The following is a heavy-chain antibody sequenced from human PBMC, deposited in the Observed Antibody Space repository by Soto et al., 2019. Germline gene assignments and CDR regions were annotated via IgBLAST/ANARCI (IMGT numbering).Heavy chain of an antibody. J-gene: IGHJ6*02. D-gene: IGHD1-7*01. Sequence: QVQLVESGGGVVQPGRSLRLSCAASGFTFSSYGMHWVRQAPGKGLEWVAVIWYDGSNKYYADSVKGRFTISRDNSKNTLYLQMNSLRAEDTAVYYCARDLQGGFYLELPDYYYYGMDVWGQGTTVTVSS. CDR3: ARDLQGGFYLELPDYYYYGMDV. CDR1: GFTFSSYG. CDR2: IWYDGSNK. V-gene: IGHV3-33*01.